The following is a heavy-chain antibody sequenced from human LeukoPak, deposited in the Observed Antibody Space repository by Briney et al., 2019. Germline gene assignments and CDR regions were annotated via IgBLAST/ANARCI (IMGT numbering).Heavy chain of an antibody. CDR2: MNPNSGNT. V-gene: IGHV1-8*03. J-gene: IGHJ3*02. Sequence: GASVKVSCKASGYTFTSYDINWVRQATGQGLEWMGWMNPNSGNTGYAQKFQGRVTITRNTSISTAYMELSSLRSEDTDVYYCASPAAEYYYDSSDAFDIWGQGTMVTVSS. CDR1: GYTFTSYD. D-gene: IGHD3-22*01. CDR3: ASPAAEYYYDSSDAFDI.